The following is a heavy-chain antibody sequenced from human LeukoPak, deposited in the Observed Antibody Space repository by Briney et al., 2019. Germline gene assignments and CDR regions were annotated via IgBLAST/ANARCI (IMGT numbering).Heavy chain of an antibody. CDR3: ATTYYYGSGSYYGTNYFDY. V-gene: IGHV3-21*01. J-gene: IGHJ4*02. CDR2: ISSSSTYI. D-gene: IGHD3-10*01. CDR1: GFTFSSYS. Sequence: GGSLRLSCAASGFTFSSYSMNWVRQAPGKGLEWVSSISSSSTYIYYADSVKGRFTISRDNAKNSLYLQMNSLRAEDTAVYYCATTYYYGSGSYYGTNYFDYWGQGTLVTVSS.